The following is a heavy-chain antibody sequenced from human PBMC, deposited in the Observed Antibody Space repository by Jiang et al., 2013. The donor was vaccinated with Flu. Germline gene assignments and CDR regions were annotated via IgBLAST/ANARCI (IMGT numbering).Heavy chain of an antibody. D-gene: IGHD6-13*01. V-gene: IGHV3-30-3*01. CDR1: YA. Sequence: YAMHWVRQAPGKGLEWAAVISYDGSNKYYADSVKGRFTISRDNSKNTLYLQMNSLRAEDTAVYYCARDLFHIAAAGRVDYWGQGTLVTVSS. CDR2: ISYDGSNK. J-gene: IGHJ4*02. CDR3: ARDLFHIAAAGRVDY.